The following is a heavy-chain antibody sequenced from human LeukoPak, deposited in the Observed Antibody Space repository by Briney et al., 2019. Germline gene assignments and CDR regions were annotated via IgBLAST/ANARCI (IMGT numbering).Heavy chain of an antibody. CDR2: ISSSSSYI. J-gene: IGHJ4*02. V-gene: IGHV3-21*01. CDR3: ARDEDSSGYYPFDY. CDR1: GFTFSSYS. Sequence: GGSLRLSCAASGFTFSSYSMNWVRQAPGKGLEWVSSISSSSSYIYYADSVKGRFTISRDNAKNSLYLQMNSLRAEDTAVYYCARDEDSSGYYPFDYWGQGTLVTVSS. D-gene: IGHD3-22*01.